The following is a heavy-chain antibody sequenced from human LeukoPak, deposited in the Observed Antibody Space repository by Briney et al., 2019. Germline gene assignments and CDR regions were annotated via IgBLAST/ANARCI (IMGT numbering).Heavy chain of an antibody. V-gene: IGHV1-2*02. CDR1: GYTFTGYY. J-gene: IGHJ4*02. D-gene: IGHD1-7*01. CDR2: INSNSGGT. Sequence: ASVKVSCKASGYTFTGYYMHWARQAPGQGLEWMGWINSNSGGTNYAQKFQGRVTMTRETAISTAYMELSRPRSDDTAVYYCARLPSTELTLDYWGQGTLVTVSS. CDR3: ARLPSTELTLDY.